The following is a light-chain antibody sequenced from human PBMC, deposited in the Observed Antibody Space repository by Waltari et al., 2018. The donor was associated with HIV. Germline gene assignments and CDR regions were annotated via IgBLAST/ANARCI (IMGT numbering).Light chain of an antibody. CDR2: DDS. Sequence: SYVLTQPPSVSVAPGKTARITCGGNNIGIKSVHWYQQKPGQAPVLVIYDDSDRPSGIPVRLSGSNSGNTATLTISRVEAGDEADYYCQVWDSSSDLNWVFGGGTKLTVL. CDR3: QVWDSSSDLNWV. J-gene: IGLJ3*02. V-gene: IGLV3-21*04. CDR1: NIGIKS.